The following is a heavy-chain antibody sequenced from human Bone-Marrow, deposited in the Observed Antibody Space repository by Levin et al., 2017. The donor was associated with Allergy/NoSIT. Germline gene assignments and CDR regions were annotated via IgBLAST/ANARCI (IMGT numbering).Heavy chain of an antibody. CDR3: ARHDNIAVADLFDY. J-gene: IGHJ4*02. V-gene: IGHV4-39*01. D-gene: IGHD6-19*01. CDR2: IHQSGST. CDR1: GASISSGTYY. Sequence: SETLSLTCTVSGASISSGTYYWGWIRQSPGKDLEWIGSIHQSGSTNYKLSLKSRVTISVDINRNQFSLRLTSVTAADTAVYFCARHDNIAVADLFDYWGQGTLVTVSS.